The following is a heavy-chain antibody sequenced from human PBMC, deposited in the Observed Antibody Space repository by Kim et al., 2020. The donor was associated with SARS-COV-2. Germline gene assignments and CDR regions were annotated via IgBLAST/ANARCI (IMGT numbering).Heavy chain of an antibody. J-gene: IGHJ4*02. CDR3: ARSSGSYGAGYFDY. Sequence: EQKLRDRGPITADESTSTAYMELSSLRSEDTAVYYCARSSGSYGAGYFDYWGQGTLVTVSS. D-gene: IGHD1-26*01. V-gene: IGHV1-69*01.